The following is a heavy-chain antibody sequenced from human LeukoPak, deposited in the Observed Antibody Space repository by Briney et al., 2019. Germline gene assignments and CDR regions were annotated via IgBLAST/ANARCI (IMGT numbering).Heavy chain of an antibody. CDR3: ARDVMGSFDY. CDR1: GGSISSSSYY. J-gene: IGHJ4*02. V-gene: IGHV4-39*02. Sequence: SETLSLTCTVSGGSISSSSYYWGWIRQPPGKGLEWIGSIYYSGSTYYNPSLKSRVTISVDTSKNQFSLKLSSVTAADTAVYYCARDVMGSFDYWGQGTLVTVSS. D-gene: IGHD3-16*01. CDR2: IYYSGST.